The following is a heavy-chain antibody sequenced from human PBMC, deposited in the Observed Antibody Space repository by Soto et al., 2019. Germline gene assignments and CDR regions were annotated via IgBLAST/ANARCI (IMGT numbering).Heavy chain of an antibody. V-gene: IGHV1-58*01. CDR2: IVVGSGNT. Sequence: QMQLVQSRPEVKKPGTSVKVSCKASGFTFSNSAVHWVRQARGQRLEWIGWIVVGSGNTDYAQKFQERVTITRDMSTSTAYMELSSLRSEDTAVYYCAADQALGATNGMGVWGQGTTVTVSS. CDR3: AADQALGATNGMGV. J-gene: IGHJ6*02. CDR1: GFTFSNSA. D-gene: IGHD1-26*01.